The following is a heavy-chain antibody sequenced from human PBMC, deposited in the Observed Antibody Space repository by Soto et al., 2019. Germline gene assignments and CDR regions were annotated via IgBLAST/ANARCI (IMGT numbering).Heavy chain of an antibody. Sequence: QVQLVESGGGVVQPGRSLRLSCAASGFTFSSYGMHWVRQAPGKGLEWVAVISYDGSNKYYADSVKGRFTISRDNSKNTLYQQMNSLGDEDTDGYYCARVLHSSSSGMYVLCQGTTVTVSS. CDR3: ARVLHSSSSGMYV. V-gene: IGHV3-30*03. CDR2: ISYDGSNK. D-gene: IGHD6-6*01. CDR1: GFTFSSYG. J-gene: IGHJ6*02.